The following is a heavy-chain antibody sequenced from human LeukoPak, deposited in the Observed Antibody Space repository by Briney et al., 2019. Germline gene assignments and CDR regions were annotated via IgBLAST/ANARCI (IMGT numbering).Heavy chain of an antibody. CDR3: TTYDRSGYYSDY. D-gene: IGHD3-22*01. V-gene: IGHV3-15*01. CDR2: IKSKSAGGTI. CDR1: GLSFSNAW. Sequence: PGGSLRLSCAASGLSFSNAWMSWVRQAPGKGLEWVGRIKSKSAGGTIEYGAPVKGRFTISRDDSENMLYLQMSSLKTEDTAVYYCTTYDRSGYYSDYWGQGTLVTVSS. J-gene: IGHJ4*02.